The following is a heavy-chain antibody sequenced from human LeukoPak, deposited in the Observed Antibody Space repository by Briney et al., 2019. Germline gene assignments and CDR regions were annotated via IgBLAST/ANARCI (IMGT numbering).Heavy chain of an antibody. CDR3: ARGFGNNWLDP. D-gene: IGHD3-10*01. CDR2: INPNSGGT. J-gene: IGHJ5*02. Sequence: ASVKVSCKASGYTFTDYYMHWVRQAPRQGLEWMGWINPNSGGTKYTEKFQGRVTMTRDTSISTAYMELSKLRSDDTALYFCARGFGNNWLDPWGQGTLVTVSS. CDR1: GYTFTDYY. V-gene: IGHV1-2*02.